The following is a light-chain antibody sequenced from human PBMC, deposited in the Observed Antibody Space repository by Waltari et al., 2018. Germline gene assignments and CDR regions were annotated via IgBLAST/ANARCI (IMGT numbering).Light chain of an antibody. V-gene: IGLV2-14*01. CDR2: EAT. CDR3: SSYTSISTFV. Sequence: QSALTQPASVSGSPRQSVTIPCPGTTSDVRCYIYFPWYQQQPDKAPRLIIYEATKWPSGVSNRFSGSKSGNTASLTISGLQAEDEADYYCSSYTSISTFVFGSGTKVTVL. J-gene: IGLJ1*01. CDR1: TSDVRCYIY.